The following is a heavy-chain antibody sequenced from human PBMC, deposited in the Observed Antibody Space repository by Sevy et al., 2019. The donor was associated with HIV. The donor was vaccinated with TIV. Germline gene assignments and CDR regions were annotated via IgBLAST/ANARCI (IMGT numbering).Heavy chain of an antibody. CDR2: ISSGSSYI. Sequence: GGSLRLSCAASQFTCRDYTMNWVRQTPGKGLEWISYISSGSSYIRYADSVKGRFTISRDNAENSLYLQMNRLRAEDTGVYFCARDRDYYGSGTYDYWGQGTLVTVSS. CDR1: QFTCRDYT. CDR3: ARDRDYYGSGTYDY. J-gene: IGHJ4*02. V-gene: IGHV3-21*06. D-gene: IGHD3-10*01.